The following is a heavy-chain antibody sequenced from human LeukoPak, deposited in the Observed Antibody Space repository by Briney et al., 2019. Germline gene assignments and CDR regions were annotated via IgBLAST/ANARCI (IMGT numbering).Heavy chain of an antibody. D-gene: IGHD1-26*01. CDR3: ARAAIVGATLYYYYMDV. Sequence: SETLSLTCTVSGGSISSYYWSWIRQPPGKGLEWIGYIYYSGSTNYNPSLKSRVTISVDASKNQFSLKLSSVTAADTAVYYCARAAIVGATLYYYYMDVWGKGTTVTVSS. J-gene: IGHJ6*03. CDR2: IYYSGST. V-gene: IGHV4-59*08. CDR1: GGSISSYY.